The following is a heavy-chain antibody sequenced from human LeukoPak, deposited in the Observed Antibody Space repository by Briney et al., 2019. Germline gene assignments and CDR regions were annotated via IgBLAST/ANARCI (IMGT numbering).Heavy chain of an antibody. CDR1: GGTFSSYA. J-gene: IGHJ4*02. D-gene: IGHD5-18*01. CDR2: IIPILGIA. V-gene: IGHV1-69*04. CDR3: ASQIPGPPVRGYSPVHFDY. Sequence: GSSVKVSCKASGGTFSSYAISWVRQAPGQGLEWMGRIIPILGIANYAQKFQGRVTITADKSTSTAYMELNSLRAEDTAVYYCASQIPGPPVRGYSPVHFDYWGQGTLVTVSS.